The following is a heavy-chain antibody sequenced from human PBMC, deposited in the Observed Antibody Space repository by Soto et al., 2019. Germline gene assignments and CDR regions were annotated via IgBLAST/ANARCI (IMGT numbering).Heavy chain of an antibody. CDR3: ARGGLRQYNILTGYYNGPFRGIEDY. V-gene: IGHV1-18*01. D-gene: IGHD3-9*01. CDR1: ASTFTNYG. J-gene: IGHJ4*02. Sequence: VLVSSKASASTFTNYGISWVRQAPGQGLEWMGWISAYNGNTNYAQKLQGRVTMTTDTSTSTAYMELRSLRSEDTALYYCARGGLRQYNILTGYYNGPFRGIEDYWGQGTLVTVS. CDR2: ISAYNGNT.